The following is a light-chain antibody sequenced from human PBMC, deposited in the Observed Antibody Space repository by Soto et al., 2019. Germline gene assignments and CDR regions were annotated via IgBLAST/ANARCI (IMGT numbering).Light chain of an antibody. Sequence: IVLMQSQGTLSLSPGERATLSCSASQTVTRRYLAWHQQKPGQSPRLLVYGASSRATGIPDRFSGSGSGTDCPLTLSSLEPADCAVDYCHQHGSSPITFVQRTRLQLK. CDR3: HQHGSSPIT. V-gene: IGKV3-20*01. J-gene: IGKJ5*01. CDR1: QTVTRRY. CDR2: GAS.